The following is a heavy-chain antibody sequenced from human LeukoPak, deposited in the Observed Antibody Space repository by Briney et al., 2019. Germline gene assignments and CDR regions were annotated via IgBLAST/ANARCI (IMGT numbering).Heavy chain of an antibody. CDR1: GASISRAHYY. CDR3: ARHHEVAAVPHYVDS. Sequence: SETLSLTCTVSGASISRAHYYWGWIRRPPGTGLEWIGAISESGTTYYNPTLYSRVAFSVDTSKNQFSLKVTSVTAADTAVYFCARHHEVAAVPHYVDSCGQGTLVTVSS. J-gene: IGHJ4*02. V-gene: IGHV4-39*01. CDR2: ISESGTT. D-gene: IGHD6-13*01.